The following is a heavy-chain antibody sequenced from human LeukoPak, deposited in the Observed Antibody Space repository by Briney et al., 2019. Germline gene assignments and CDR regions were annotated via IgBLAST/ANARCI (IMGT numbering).Heavy chain of an antibody. D-gene: IGHD6-13*01. CDR1: GFTFSSYA. CDR3: AKSFGPVIAAAGTGAD. CDR2: ISGSGTNT. J-gene: IGHJ4*02. Sequence: GGSLRLSCAASGFTFSSYAMNWVRQAPGKGLEWVSIISGSGTNTYYADSVRGRFTISRDNSKNTLYLQMNSLRAEDTAVYYCAKSFGPVIAAAGTGADWGQGTLVTVSS. V-gene: IGHV3-23*01.